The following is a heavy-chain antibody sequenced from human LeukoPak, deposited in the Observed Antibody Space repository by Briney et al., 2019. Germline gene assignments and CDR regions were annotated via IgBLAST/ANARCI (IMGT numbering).Heavy chain of an antibody. V-gene: IGHV4-59*01. Sequence: PSETLSLTCTVSGGSISSYYWSWIRQPPGKGLEWIGYIYYSGSTNYNPSLKSRVTISVDTSKNQFSLKLSSVTAADTAVYYCARHCSSASCAFDYWGQGTLVTVSS. J-gene: IGHJ4*02. CDR1: GGSISSYY. D-gene: IGHD2-2*01. CDR3: ARHCSSASCAFDY. CDR2: IYYSGST.